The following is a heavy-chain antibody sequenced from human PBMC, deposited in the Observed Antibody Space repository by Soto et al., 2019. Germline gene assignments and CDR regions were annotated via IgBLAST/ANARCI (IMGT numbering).Heavy chain of an antibody. V-gene: IGHV4-61*01. CDR1: RPSVNNRNYH. CDR2: VQNCGTS. D-gene: IGHD3-10*01. J-gene: IGHJ4*02. Sequence: PWETLSLSCTVSRPSVNNRNYHWSWIRKAPGRGLEWIGQVQNCGTSDSDSSSLKSRLTLSIDASKNQFSLKLNSVTPADTAISCCAVLLQGGFGDGRWGQGTLVTVSS. CDR3: AVLLQGGFGDGR.